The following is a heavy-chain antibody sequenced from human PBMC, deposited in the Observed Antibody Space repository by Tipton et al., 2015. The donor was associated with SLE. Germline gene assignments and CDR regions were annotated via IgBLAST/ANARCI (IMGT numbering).Heavy chain of an antibody. J-gene: IGHJ4*02. CDR3: ARDSRRPVRGVLDY. CDR2: IWYDGSNE. CDR1: GFTFSTYG. D-gene: IGHD3-10*01. Sequence: SLRLSCAASGFTFSTYGMHWVRQAPGKGLEWVAVIWYDGSNEYYADSVKGRFTISRDNSKNTLYLQMNSLRAEDTAVYYCARDSRRPVRGVLDYWGQGTLVTVSS. V-gene: IGHV3-33*01.